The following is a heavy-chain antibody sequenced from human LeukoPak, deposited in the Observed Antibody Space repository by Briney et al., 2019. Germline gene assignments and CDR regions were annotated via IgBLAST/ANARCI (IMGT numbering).Heavy chain of an antibody. Sequence: PGGSLRLSCAASGFTFGGYSMNWVRQAPEKGLEWVSYIGSSGSPIYYADPVKGRFIISRDDAKNSLYLQMNSLRSEDTAVYYCTGYCSGGNCYHFDSWGQGTLVTVSS. CDR3: TGYCSGGNCYHFDS. V-gene: IGHV3-48*01. CDR1: GFTFGGYS. CDR2: IGSSGSPI. J-gene: IGHJ4*02. D-gene: IGHD2-15*01.